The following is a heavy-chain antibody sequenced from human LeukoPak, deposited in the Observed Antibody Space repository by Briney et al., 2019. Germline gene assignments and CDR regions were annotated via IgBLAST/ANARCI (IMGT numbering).Heavy chain of an antibody. J-gene: IGHJ5*02. CDR2: INPSGGST. D-gene: IGHD3-3*01. CDR1: GYTFTSYY. CDR3: ARDPFHYDFWSGYYQNWFDP. V-gene: IGHV1-46*01. Sequence: ASVTVSCKASGYTFTSYYMHWVRQAPGQGLEWMGIINPSGGSTSYAQKFQGRVTMTRDTSISTAYMELSRLRSDDTAVYYCARDPFHYDFWSGYYQNWFDPWGQGTLVTVSS.